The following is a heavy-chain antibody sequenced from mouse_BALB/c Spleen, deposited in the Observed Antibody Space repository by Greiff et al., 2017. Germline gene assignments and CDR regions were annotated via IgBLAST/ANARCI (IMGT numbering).Heavy chain of an antibody. CDR2: ILPGSGST. V-gene: IGHV1-9*01. CDR1: GYTFSSYW. J-gene: IGHJ2*01. D-gene: IGHD1-1*01. Sequence: VQLVESGAELMKPGASVKISCKATGYTFSSYWIEWVKQRPGHGLEWIGEILPGSGSTNYNEKFKGKATFTADTSSNTAYMQLSSLTSEDSAVYYCARGTTTVVADYWGQGTTLTVSS. CDR3: ARGTTTVVADY.